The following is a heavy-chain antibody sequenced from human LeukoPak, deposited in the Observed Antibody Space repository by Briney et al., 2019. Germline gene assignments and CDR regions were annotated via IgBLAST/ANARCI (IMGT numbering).Heavy chain of an antibody. V-gene: IGHV1-24*01. D-gene: IGHD1-26*01. Sequence: ASVKVSCKVSGYTLTELSMHWVRQAPGKGLEWMGGFDPEDGETIYAQKFQGRVTMTEDTSTDTAYMVLSSLRSEDTAVYYCATDVYSGSYGAFDIWGQGTMVTVSS. CDR1: GYTLTELS. CDR2: FDPEDGET. CDR3: ATDVYSGSYGAFDI. J-gene: IGHJ3*02.